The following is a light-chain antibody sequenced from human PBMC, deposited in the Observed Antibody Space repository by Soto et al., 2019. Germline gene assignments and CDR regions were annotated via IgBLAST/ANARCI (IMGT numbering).Light chain of an antibody. CDR1: SGDIGGYNY. CDR2: DVT. CDR3: SSYTSSSTLVV. Sequence: QSALTQPASVSGSPGQSITISCTGASGDIGGYNYVSWYQQHPGKAPKLMIYDVTNRPSGVSNRFSGSKSGNTASLSISGPQAEDDADYYCSSYTSSSTLVVFGGGTQLTVL. J-gene: IGLJ2*01. V-gene: IGLV2-14*01.